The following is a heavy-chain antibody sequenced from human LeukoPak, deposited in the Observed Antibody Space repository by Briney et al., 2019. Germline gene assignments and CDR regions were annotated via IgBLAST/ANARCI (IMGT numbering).Heavy chain of an antibody. CDR1: GGAISSGGYY. CDR3: ARISSSNWYNERGAFDV. V-gene: IGHV4-61*02. J-gene: IGHJ3*01. CDR2: IYTSGST. D-gene: IGHD6-13*01. Sequence: SQTLCLTCTVSGGAISSGGYYWSWIRQPAGKGLEWIGRIYTSGSTNYNPSLKSRVTISVDTSKNQFSLKLRSVTAADTAGYYCARISSSNWYNERGAFDVWGQGTMVTVSS.